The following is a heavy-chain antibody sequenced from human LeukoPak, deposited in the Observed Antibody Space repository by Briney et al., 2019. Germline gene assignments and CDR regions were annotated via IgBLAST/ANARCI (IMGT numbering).Heavy chain of an antibody. J-gene: IGHJ4*02. Sequence: GESLKISCKSSGYSFTNYWIAWVRQTPGQGLEWMGSIYPGDSDTRYNPSFQGQVTISADKSIKTAYLQWSSLKASDTAIYYCARRGGGSTGGFYFDYWGQGSLVTVSS. CDR3: ARRGGGSTGGFYFDY. V-gene: IGHV5-51*01. D-gene: IGHD1-1*01. CDR2: IYPGDSDT. CDR1: GYSFTNYW.